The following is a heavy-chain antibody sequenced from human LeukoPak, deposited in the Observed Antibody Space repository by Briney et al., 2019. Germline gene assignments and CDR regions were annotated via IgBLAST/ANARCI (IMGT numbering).Heavy chain of an antibody. V-gene: IGHV4-39*07. Sequence: SETLSLTCTVSGGSISSSSYSWGWIRQPPGKGLEWIGSIYYSVSTYYNPSLKSRVTISVNTSKNQFFLKLSSVTAADTAVYSCARRPSFGTGHFDYWGQGALVTVSS. CDR3: ARRPSFGTGHFDY. CDR1: GGSISSSSYS. D-gene: IGHD1-1*01. CDR2: IYYSVST. J-gene: IGHJ4*02.